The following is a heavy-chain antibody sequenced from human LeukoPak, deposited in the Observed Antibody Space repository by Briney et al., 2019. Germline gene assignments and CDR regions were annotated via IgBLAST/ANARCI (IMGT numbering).Heavy chain of an antibody. CDR2: ISGSGGST. Sequence: PGGSLRLSCAASGFTFSSYAMSWVRQAPGKGLEWVSAISGSGGSTYYADSVKGRFTISRDNSKNTLYLQMNSLRAEDTAVYYCAKWPSYNDYSSYFDYWGQGTLVTVSS. CDR1: GFTFSSYA. J-gene: IGHJ4*02. CDR3: AKWPSYNDYSSYFDY. V-gene: IGHV3-23*01. D-gene: IGHD4-11*01.